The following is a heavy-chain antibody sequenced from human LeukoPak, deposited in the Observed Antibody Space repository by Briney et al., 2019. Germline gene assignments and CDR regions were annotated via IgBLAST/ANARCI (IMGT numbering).Heavy chain of an antibody. J-gene: IGHJ4*02. Sequence: GGSLRLSCAASGFTFSTYTMNWVRQAPGKGLEWVSSISGSSSYIYYRDSVKGRFTISRDNSKNTLYLQMNSLRAEDTALYFCANEVRPNDYWGRGTLVTVSS. CDR1: GFTFSTYT. CDR2: ISGSSSYI. D-gene: IGHD4/OR15-4a*01. CDR3: ANEVRPNDY. V-gene: IGHV3-21*04.